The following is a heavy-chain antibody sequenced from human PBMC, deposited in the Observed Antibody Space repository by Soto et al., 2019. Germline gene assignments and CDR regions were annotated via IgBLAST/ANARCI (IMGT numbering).Heavy chain of an antibody. CDR1: GYTFTIYD. V-gene: IGHV1-8*01. Sequence: SVKLSCKASGYTFTIYDIHWVRQATVQGLEWMGWMNPNSGNTGYAQKFQGRVTMTRNTSISTAYMELSSLRSEDTAVYYCARVGDCSGGSCYPIRYYYYGMDVWGQGTTVTVS. CDR3: ARVGDCSGGSCYPIRYYYYGMDV. D-gene: IGHD2-15*01. CDR2: MNPNSGNT. J-gene: IGHJ6*02.